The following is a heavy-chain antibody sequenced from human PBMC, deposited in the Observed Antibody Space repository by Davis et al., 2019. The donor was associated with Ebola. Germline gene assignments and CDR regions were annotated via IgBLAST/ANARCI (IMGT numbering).Heavy chain of an antibody. CDR3: ARGSGTYYDILTGYSISDY. Sequence: GESLKISCAASGFTFSSYAMHWVRQAPGKGLEWVAVISYDGSNKYYADSVKGRFTISRDNSKNTLYLQMNSLRAEDTAVYYCARGSGTYYDILTGYSISDYWGQGTLVTVSS. J-gene: IGHJ4*02. D-gene: IGHD3-9*01. CDR1: GFTFSSYA. CDR2: ISYDGSNK. V-gene: IGHV3-30-3*01.